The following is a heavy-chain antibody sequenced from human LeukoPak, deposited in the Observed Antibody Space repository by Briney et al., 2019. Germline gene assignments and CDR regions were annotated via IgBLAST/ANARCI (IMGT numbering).Heavy chain of an antibody. CDR3: ARGYCSGGDCYWFDY. CDR1: GGSISSYY. Sequence: SETLSLTCTVSGGSISSYYWSWIRQPPGKGLEWIGYIYDSGSTNYNPSLKSRVTISVDTSKNQFSLKLSSVTAADTAVYYCARGYCSGGDCYWFDYWGQGTLVTVSS. D-gene: IGHD2-15*01. V-gene: IGHV4-59*01. CDR2: IYDSGST. J-gene: IGHJ4*02.